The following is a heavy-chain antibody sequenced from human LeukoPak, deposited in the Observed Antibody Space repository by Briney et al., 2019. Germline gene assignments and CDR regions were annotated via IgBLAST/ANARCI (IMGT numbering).Heavy chain of an antibody. V-gene: IGHV4-59*08. CDR3: ARRRLGASPFDY. CDR1: GGSISSYY. Sequence: SETLSLTCTVSGGSISSYYWSWIRQPPGKGLEWIGYIHYSGSTNYNPSLKSRVAISVHTSKNQFSLKLSSVTAADTAVYYCARRRLGASPFDYWGQGTLVTVSS. J-gene: IGHJ4*02. D-gene: IGHD3-16*01. CDR2: IHYSGST.